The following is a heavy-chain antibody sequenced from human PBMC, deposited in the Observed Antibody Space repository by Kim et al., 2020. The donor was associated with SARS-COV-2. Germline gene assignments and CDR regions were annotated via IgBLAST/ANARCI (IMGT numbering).Heavy chain of an antibody. D-gene: IGHD5-12*01. CDR1: GGSISSYY. CDR3: ARGCIEMATLQYFDY. V-gene: IGHV4-59*13. Sequence: SETLSLTCTVSGGSISSYYWSWIRQPPGKGLEWIGYIYYSGSTNYNPSLKSRVTISVDTSKNQFSLKLSSVTAADTAVYYCARGCIEMATLQYFDYWGQGTLVTVSS. J-gene: IGHJ4*02. CDR2: IYYSGST.